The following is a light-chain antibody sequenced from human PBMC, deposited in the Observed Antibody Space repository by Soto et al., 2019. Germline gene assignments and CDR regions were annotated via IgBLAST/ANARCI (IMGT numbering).Light chain of an antibody. CDR1: SYNIASNT. J-gene: IGLJ1*01. V-gene: IGLV1-44*01. CDR2: SNN. CDR3: AAGDDDLHPYV. Sequence: QSVLTQPPSASGTPGQSVTISCSGSSYNIASNTVNWYQQLPGTAPKLLIHSNNQRPSGVPDRFSGSKSGTSASLAISGLQYDDEPDYPSAAGDDDLHPYVFGSGRKV.